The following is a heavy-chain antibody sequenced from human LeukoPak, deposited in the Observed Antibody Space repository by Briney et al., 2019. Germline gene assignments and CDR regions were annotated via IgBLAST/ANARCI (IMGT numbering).Heavy chain of an antibody. CDR2: ISYDGSNK. CDR3: AKDRVRRSSTPSDY. J-gene: IGHJ4*02. D-gene: IGHD3-10*02. CDR1: GFTFSSYA. Sequence: GGSLRLSCAASGFTFSSYAMHWVRQAPGKGLEWVAVISYDGSNKYYADSVKGRFTISRDNSKNTLYLQMNSLRAEDTAVYYCAKDRVRRSSTPSDYWGQGTLVTVSS. V-gene: IGHV3-30-3*01.